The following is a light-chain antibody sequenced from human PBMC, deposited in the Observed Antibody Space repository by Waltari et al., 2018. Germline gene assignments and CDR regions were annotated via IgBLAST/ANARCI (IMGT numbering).Light chain of an antibody. CDR3: QQCYSSPYT. J-gene: IGKJ2*01. V-gene: IGKV4-1*01. CDR2: WAS. Sequence: VLSSSNNKNYLGWNQQKPGQPPKLLISWASTRESGVPDRFSGSVSGTDFTLTSSSLQAEDVAVYYCQQCYSSPYTFGQGTKLEIK. CDR1: VLSSSNNKNY.